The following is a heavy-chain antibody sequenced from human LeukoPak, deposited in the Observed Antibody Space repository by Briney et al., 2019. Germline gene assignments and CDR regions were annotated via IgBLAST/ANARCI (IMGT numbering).Heavy chain of an antibody. CDR3: ARSLAVVADIRAFDI. CDR2: LYDRGST. D-gene: IGHD2-15*01. J-gene: IGHJ3*02. Sequence: LETLSLTCTVSGDSISRYYWSWIRQPPGKGLEWMGYLYDRGSTNYNPSLKSRVNILVDKSKNRFSLKLNSVTAADTAVYYCARSLAVVADIRAFDIWGQGTMVTAST. V-gene: IGHV4-59*01. CDR1: GDSISRYY.